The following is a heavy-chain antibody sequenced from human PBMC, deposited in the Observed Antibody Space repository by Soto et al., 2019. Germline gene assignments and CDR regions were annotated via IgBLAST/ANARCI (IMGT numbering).Heavy chain of an antibody. J-gene: IGHJ6*02. D-gene: IGHD3-22*01. Sequence: HLQESGPGLVKPSQTLSLTCVVSGGPVSGDDLYWSWIRHLPGKGLEWIANVHHTWTTYYNPSLKSRVSLSVDTSQNQFSLILASVTAADTAVYYCARALVTDYNSRDYHYYCAMAVWGQGTSVTVSS. CDR2: VHHTWTT. CDR3: ARALVTDYNSRDYHYYCAMAV. CDR1: GGPVSGDDLY. V-gene: IGHV4-31*02.